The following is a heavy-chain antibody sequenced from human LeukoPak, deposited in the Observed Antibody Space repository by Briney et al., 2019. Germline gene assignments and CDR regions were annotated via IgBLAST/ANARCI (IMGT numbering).Heavy chain of an antibody. J-gene: IGHJ5*02. Sequence: KPSETLSLTCTVSGGSISSYYWSWIRQPAGKGLEWIGRIYTSGSTNYNPSLKSRVTMSVDTSKNQFSLKLSSVTAADTAVYYCARDHEAVANWGYDWFDPWGQGTLVTVSS. CDR3: ARDHEAVANWGYDWFDP. CDR1: GGSISSYY. D-gene: IGHD7-27*01. V-gene: IGHV4-4*07. CDR2: IYTSGST.